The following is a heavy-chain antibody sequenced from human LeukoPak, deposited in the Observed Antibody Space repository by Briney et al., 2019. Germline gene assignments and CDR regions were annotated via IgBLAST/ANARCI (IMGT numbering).Heavy chain of an antibody. CDR1: GGSISSYY. CDR3: GILLPPFLAATGSRRGYNWFDP. J-gene: IGHJ5*02. Sequence: SETLSLTCTVSGGSISSYYWSWIRQPAGKGLEWIGRIYTSGSTNYNPSLKSRVSMSVDTSKKKFSLKGSYVTAADRAGDYWGILLPPFLAATGSRRGYNWFDPWGQGTLVTVSS. D-gene: IGHD6-13*01. V-gene: IGHV4-4*07. CDR2: IYTSGST.